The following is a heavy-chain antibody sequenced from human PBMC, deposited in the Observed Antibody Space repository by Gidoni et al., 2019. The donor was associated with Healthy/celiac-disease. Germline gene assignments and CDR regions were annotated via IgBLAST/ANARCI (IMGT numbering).Heavy chain of an antibody. J-gene: IGHJ3*02. CDR3: ARAETIIGDAFDI. CDR1: GFTVSSNY. V-gene: IGHV3-66*01. Sequence: EVQLVESGGGLVQPGGSLRLSCAASGFTVSSNYMSWVRQAPGKGLEWVSVIYSGGSTYYADSVKGRFTISRDNSKNTLYLQMNSLRAEDTAVYYCARAETIIGDAFDIWGQETMVTVSS. D-gene: IGHD3-10*01. CDR2: IYSGGST.